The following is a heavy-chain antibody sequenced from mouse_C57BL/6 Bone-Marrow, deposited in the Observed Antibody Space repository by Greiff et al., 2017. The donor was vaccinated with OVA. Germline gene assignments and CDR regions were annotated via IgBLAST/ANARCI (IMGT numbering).Heavy chain of an antibody. CDR2: FHPYNDDT. J-gene: IGHJ2*01. CDR3: ARGGNYWYYFDY. CDR1: GYTFTTYP. V-gene: IGHV1-47*01. D-gene: IGHD2-1*01. Sequence: VMLVESGAELVKPGASVKMSCKASGYTFTTYPIEWVKQNHGKSLEWIGNFHPYNDDTEYNEKFKNKATLTVEKSSSTVYLELSRLTSDDSSVYYCARGGNYWYYFDYWGQGTTLTVSS.